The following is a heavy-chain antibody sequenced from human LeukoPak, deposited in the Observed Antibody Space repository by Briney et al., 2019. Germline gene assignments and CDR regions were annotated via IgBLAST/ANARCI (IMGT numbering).Heavy chain of an antibody. D-gene: IGHD2-2*01. CDR1: GFTFSSYA. J-gene: IGHJ3*02. CDR3: AKHSVPVAIRGAFDI. Sequence: GGSLRLSCAASGFTFSSYAMSWVRQAPGQGLEWVSTTSGSGDNTYYADSVKGRFTISRDNSKNTLYLQVNSLRAEDTAIYYCAKHSVPVAIRGAFDIWGQGTMVTVSS. V-gene: IGHV3-23*01. CDR2: TSGSGDNT.